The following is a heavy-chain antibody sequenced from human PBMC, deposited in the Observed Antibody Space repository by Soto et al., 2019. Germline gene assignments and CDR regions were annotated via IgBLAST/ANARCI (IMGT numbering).Heavy chain of an antibody. Sequence: QVQLVQSGAEEKKPGASAKVSCKASGYTFTSYAMHWVRQAPGQRLEWMGWINAGNGNTKYSQKFQGRVTITRDTSERTAYMELSSLRSEDTAVYYCARAWVVVTAPDYWGQGTLVTVSS. CDR3: ARAWVVVTAPDY. J-gene: IGHJ4*02. V-gene: IGHV1-3*05. CDR2: INAGNGNT. CDR1: GYTFTSYA. D-gene: IGHD2-21*02.